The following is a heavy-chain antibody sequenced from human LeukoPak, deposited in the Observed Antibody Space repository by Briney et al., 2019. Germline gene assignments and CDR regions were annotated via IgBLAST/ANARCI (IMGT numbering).Heavy chain of an antibody. CDR3: ARAWYTAMVRDAFDI. CDR1: GFTFSSYG. D-gene: IGHD5-18*01. J-gene: IGHJ3*02. CDR2: IKQDGSEK. Sequence: PGGSLRLSCAASGFTFSSYGMHWVRQAPGKGLEWVANIKQDGSEKYYVDSVKGRFTISRDNAKRSLYLQMNSLRAEDTAVYYCARAWYTAMVRDAFDIWGQGTMVTVSS. V-gene: IGHV3-7*01.